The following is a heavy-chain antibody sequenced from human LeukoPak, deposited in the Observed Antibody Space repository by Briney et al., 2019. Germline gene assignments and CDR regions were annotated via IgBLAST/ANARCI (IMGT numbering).Heavy chain of an antibody. V-gene: IGHV3-30*18. CDR1: GFTFSSYD. Sequence: GGSLRLSCAASGFTFSSYDMHWVRQAPGKGLEWVAVISYDGSNKYYADSVKGRFTISRDNSKNTLYLQMNSLRAEDTAVYYCAKDFGIAAAGTGFDYWGQGTLVTVSS. CDR2: ISYDGSNK. CDR3: AKDFGIAAAGTGFDY. D-gene: IGHD6-13*01. J-gene: IGHJ4*02.